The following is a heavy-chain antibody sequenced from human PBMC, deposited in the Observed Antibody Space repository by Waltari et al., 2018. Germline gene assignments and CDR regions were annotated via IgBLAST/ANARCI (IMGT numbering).Heavy chain of an antibody. D-gene: IGHD3-10*01. CDR3: ARDVILWFREDGGYFDY. Sequence: QVQLQESGPGLVQPSETLSLTCTVSGGSISSHYWSWIRQPPGKGLEWIGYIYYSGSTNYNPSRKSRVTISVDTSKNQCALKLSSVTAADTAVYYCARDVILWFREDGGYFDYWGQGTLVTVSS. CDR2: IYYSGST. CDR1: GGSISSHY. V-gene: IGHV4-59*11. J-gene: IGHJ4*02.